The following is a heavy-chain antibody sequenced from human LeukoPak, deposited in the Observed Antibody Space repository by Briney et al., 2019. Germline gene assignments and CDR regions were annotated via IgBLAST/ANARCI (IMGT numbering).Heavy chain of an antibody. Sequence: WASVKVSCKASGYTFTSYGISWVRQAPGQGLEWMGWISAYNGNTNYALKLQGRVTMTTDTSTSTAYMELRSLRSDDTAVYYCARDYGWRSQYQLLPFDYWGQGTLVTVSS. CDR2: ISAYNGNT. CDR1: GYTFTSYG. CDR3: ARDYGWRSQYQLLPFDY. V-gene: IGHV1-18*01. D-gene: IGHD2-2*01. J-gene: IGHJ4*02.